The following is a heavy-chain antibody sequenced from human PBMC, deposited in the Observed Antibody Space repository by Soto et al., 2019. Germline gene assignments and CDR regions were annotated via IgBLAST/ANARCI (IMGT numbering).Heavy chain of an antibody. CDR3: ARDLWFGELIPTNWFDP. J-gene: IGHJ5*02. V-gene: IGHV1-69*01. D-gene: IGHD3-10*01. CDR1: GGTFSSYA. Sequence: QLQRVQSGAEVKKPGSSVKVSCKASGGTFSSYAISWVRQAPGQGLEWMGGIIPIFGTANYAQKFQGRVTITADESTSTAYMELSSLRSEDTAVYYCARDLWFGELIPTNWFDPWGQGTLVTVSS. CDR2: IIPIFGTA.